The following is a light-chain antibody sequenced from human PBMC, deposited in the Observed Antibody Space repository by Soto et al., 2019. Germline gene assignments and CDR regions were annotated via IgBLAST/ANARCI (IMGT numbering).Light chain of an antibody. CDR3: SSYTTSSTLL. CDR2: DVS. Sequence: QSALTQPASVSGSPGQSITISCTGTSSDVGGYNYVSWYQQHPGKAPKLMIYDVSNRPSGVSNRFSGSKSGNTASLTISGLQVEDEADYYYSSYTTSSTLLFGGGTKLTVL. V-gene: IGLV2-14*03. J-gene: IGLJ2*01. CDR1: SSDVGGYNY.